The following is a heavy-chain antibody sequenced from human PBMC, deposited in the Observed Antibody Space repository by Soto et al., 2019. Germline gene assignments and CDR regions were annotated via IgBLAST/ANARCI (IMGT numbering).Heavy chain of an antibody. V-gene: IGHV1-69*12. Sequence: QVQLVQSGAEVKKPGSSVKVSCKASGGTFSTSAISWVRQAPGQGLEWVGGIMPVFPTPDYAQKFQGRVTITADESTTTAYLALTSLRTDDTAVYYCARDKDRQQLGGNYYYILDVWGQGTAITVSS. CDR1: GGTFSTSA. J-gene: IGHJ6*02. CDR3: ARDKDRQQLGGNYYYILDV. D-gene: IGHD3-3*02. CDR2: IMPVFPTP.